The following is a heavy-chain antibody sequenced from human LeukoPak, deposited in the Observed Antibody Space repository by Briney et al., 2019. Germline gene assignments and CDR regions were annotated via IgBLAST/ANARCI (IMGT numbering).Heavy chain of an antibody. J-gene: IGHJ4*02. CDR3: AREMKVSIAVAALDY. D-gene: IGHD6-19*01. V-gene: IGHV3-23*01. Sequence: GGSLRLSCAASGFTFSSYAMSWVRQAPGKGLEWVSAISGSGGSTYYADSVKGRFTISRDNSKNSLYLQMNSLRAEDTAVYYCAREMKVSIAVAALDYWGQGTLVTVSS. CDR1: GFTFSSYA. CDR2: ISGSGGST.